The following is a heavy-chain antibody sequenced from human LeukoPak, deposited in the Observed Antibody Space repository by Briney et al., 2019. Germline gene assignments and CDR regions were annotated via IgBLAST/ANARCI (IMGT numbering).Heavy chain of an antibody. J-gene: IGHJ5*02. Sequence: GASVKVSCKASGYTFTGYYMYWVRQAPGQGFEWMGWINPNSGGTNYAQKFQGRVTMTRDTSISTAYMELSRLRSDDTAVYYCARAGAVVDNWFDPWGQGTLVTVSS. V-gene: IGHV1-2*02. CDR1: GYTFTGYY. CDR3: ARAGAVVDNWFDP. D-gene: IGHD2-15*01. CDR2: INPNSGGT.